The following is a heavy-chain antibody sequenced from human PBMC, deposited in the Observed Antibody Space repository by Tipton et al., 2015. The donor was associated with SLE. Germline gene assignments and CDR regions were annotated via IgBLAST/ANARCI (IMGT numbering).Heavy chain of an antibody. CDR2: IHESGRN. CDR1: GASIRSNNW. CDR3: ARNGFYGLDY. V-gene: IGHV4-4*02. Sequence: TLSLTCAVSGASIRSNNWWSWVRQSPGKGREWIGEIHESGRNSYNPSLKSRVTMSMDKSNNQLSLTLKSVSAADTAVYYCARNGFYGLDYCGRGILVSVS. D-gene: IGHD4-17*01. J-gene: IGHJ4*02.